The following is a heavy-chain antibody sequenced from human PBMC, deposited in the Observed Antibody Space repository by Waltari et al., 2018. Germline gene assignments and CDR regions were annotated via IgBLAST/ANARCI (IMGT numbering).Heavy chain of an antibody. Sequence: QVQLQQWGAGLLQPSETLSLTCAVYGGSFTGYYWGWVRQPPGKGLEWIGEINHAANTNYNPSLRSRLSMSVDTSKNQFSLKLTFVTAADTGVYYCVRLEDCSGPGGNCYSGDPFAMDVWGQGTTVTVSS. CDR3: VRLEDCSGPGGNCYSGDPFAMDV. D-gene: IGHD2-15*01. J-gene: IGHJ6*02. CDR2: INHAANT. CDR1: GGSFTGYY. V-gene: IGHV4-34*01.